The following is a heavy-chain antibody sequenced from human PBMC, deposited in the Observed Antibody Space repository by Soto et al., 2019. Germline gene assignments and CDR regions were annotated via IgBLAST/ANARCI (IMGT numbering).Heavy chain of an antibody. CDR1: GFTFSSYA. Sequence: SLRLSCAASGFTFSSYAMHWVRQAPGKGLEWVAVISYDGSNKYYADSVKGRFTISRDNSKNTLYLQMNSLRAEDTAVYYCARERSGWAEIDAFDIWGQGTMVTVSS. CDR3: ARERSGWAEIDAFDI. D-gene: IGHD6-19*01. V-gene: IGHV3-30-3*01. J-gene: IGHJ3*02. CDR2: ISYDGSNK.